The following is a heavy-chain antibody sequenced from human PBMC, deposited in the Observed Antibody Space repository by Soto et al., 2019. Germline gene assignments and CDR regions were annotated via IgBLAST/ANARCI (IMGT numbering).Heavy chain of an antibody. CDR2: IYYSGST. CDR3: ASVKKGMET. Sequence: SETLSLTCTVSGGSISSYYWSWIRQPPGKGLEWIGYIYYSGSTNYNPSLKSRVTISVDTSKNQFSLKLSSVTAADTAVYYCASVKKGMETWGKDTLSTLS. J-gene: IGHJ5*01. D-gene: IGHD3-3*01. CDR1: GGSISSYY. V-gene: IGHV4-59*01.